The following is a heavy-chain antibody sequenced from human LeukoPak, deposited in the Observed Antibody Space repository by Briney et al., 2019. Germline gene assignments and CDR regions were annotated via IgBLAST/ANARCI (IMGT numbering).Heavy chain of an antibody. CDR3: ARASGDWFDP. D-gene: IGHD1-14*01. CDR1: GYTFTTHG. Sequence: VASVKVSCKASGYTFTTHGISWVRQAPGQGLEWMGGIIPIFGTANYAQKFQGRVTITADESTSTAYMELSSLRSEDTAVYYCARASGDWFDPWGQGTLVTVSS. CDR2: IIPIFGTA. V-gene: IGHV1-69*13. J-gene: IGHJ5*02.